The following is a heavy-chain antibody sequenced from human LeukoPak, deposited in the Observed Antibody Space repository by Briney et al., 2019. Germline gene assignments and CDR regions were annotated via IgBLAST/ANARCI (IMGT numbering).Heavy chain of an antibody. CDR1: GFTFDDYA. V-gene: IGHV3-9*01. CDR3: AKAALTNDYSFDY. CDR2: ISWNSGSI. J-gene: IGHJ4*02. D-gene: IGHD4-4*01. Sequence: GGSLRLSCAASGFTFDDYAMHWVRQAPGKGLEWVSGISWNSGSIGYADSVKGRFTISRDNAKNSLYLQMNSLRAEDTALYYCAKAALTNDYSFDYWGQGTLVTVSS.